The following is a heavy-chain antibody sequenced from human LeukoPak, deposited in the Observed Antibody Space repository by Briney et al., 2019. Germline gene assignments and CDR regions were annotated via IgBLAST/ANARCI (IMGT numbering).Heavy chain of an antibody. D-gene: IGHD5-18*01. CDR3: ARDLSGVTGYTYGRGIDY. V-gene: IGHV3-48*03. Sequence: GGSLRLSCAASGFTFSSYEMNWVRQAPGKGLEWVSYISSSASTIYYADSVKGRFTISRDNAKNSRYLQMNSLRAEDTAVYYCARDLSGVTGYTYGRGIDYWRQGTLVTVSS. CDR1: GFTFSSYE. J-gene: IGHJ4*02. CDR2: ISSSASTI.